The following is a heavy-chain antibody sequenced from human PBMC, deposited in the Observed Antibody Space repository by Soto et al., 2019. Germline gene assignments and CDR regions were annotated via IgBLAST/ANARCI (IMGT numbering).Heavy chain of an antibody. Sequence: ESGGGLVQPGRSLRLSCAASGFTFDDYAMHWVRQAPGKGLEWVSGISWNSGSIGYADSVKGRFTISRDNAKNSLYLQMNSLRAEDTALYYCAKDRGSGSSDAFDIWGQGRMVTVSS. J-gene: IGHJ3*02. CDR2: ISWNSGSI. D-gene: IGHD6-19*01. CDR1: GFTFDDYA. CDR3: AKDRGSGSSDAFDI. V-gene: IGHV3-9*01.